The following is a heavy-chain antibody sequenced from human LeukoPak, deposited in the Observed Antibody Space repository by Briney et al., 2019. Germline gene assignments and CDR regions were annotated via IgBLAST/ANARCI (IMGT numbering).Heavy chain of an antibody. Sequence: GGSLRLSYAASGFIISNDWMSWVLHAPGKGLEWVARFKNRSAGETTDYAAPVKGRFTISRDDSKNTLYLQMNSLKTEDTAVYYCTLIQGWGSGSYYRDFWGQGTLVTVSS. CDR1: GFIISNDW. J-gene: IGHJ4*02. D-gene: IGHD3-10*01. V-gene: IGHV3-15*01. CDR2: FKNRSAGETT. CDR3: TLIQGWGSGSYYRDF.